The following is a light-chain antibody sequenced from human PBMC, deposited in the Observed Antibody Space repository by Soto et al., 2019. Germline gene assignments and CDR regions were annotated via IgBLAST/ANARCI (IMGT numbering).Light chain of an antibody. V-gene: IGLV2-14*01. CDR1: SSDVGGYNF. CDR3: GSRTANSDV. Sequence: QSALTQPASVSGSPGQSITISCTGTSSDVGGYNFVSWYQQHPDRAPKLMIYEVSNRPSGVSYRFSGSKSGNTASLTISGLQAEDEADYYCGSRTANSDVFGTGTKLTVL. CDR2: EVS. J-gene: IGLJ1*01.